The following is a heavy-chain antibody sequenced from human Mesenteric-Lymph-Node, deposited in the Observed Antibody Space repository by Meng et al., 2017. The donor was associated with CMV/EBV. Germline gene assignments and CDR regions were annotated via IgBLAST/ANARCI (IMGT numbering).Heavy chain of an antibody. CDR2: IYYSGST. D-gene: IGHD5-24*01. CDR3: GRGGTQRSFDV. CDR1: GGSISSYY. V-gene: IGHV4-59*01. J-gene: IGHJ3*01. Sequence: TLSLTCTVSGGSISSYYWSWIRQPPGKGLEWIGYIYYSGSTNYNPSLKSRVTISVDTSNNQFSLKLSSVTAADTAVYYCGRGGTQRSFDVWGQGTMVTVSS.